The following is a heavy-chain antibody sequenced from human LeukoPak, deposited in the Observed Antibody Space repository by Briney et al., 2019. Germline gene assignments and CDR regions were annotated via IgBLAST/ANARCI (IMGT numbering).Heavy chain of an antibody. D-gene: IGHD3/OR15-3a*01. V-gene: IGHV3-7*01. CDR3: ARFGLPYSIDL. Sequence: GGSLRLSCIASGFTINQHAMSWVRPAPVKGLEWVASIRPDGSAVFYVDSVKGRFTFSRDNAKNSLDLQMNSLRAEDTAVYYCARFGLPYSIDLWGQGTMVTVSS. CDR1: GFTINQHA. CDR2: IRPDGSAV. J-gene: IGHJ6*02.